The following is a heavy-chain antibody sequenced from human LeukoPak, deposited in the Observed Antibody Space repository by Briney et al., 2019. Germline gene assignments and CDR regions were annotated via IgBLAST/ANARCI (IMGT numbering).Heavy chain of an antibody. CDR1: GFTFSSYS. Sequence: GGSLRLSCAASGFTFSSYSMNWVRQAPGKGLEWVSYISSSSSTIYYADSVKGRFTTSRDNAKNSLYLQMNSLRAEDTAVYYCARDRGSITIFGVVNNWFDPWGQGTLVTVSS. CDR2: ISSSSSTI. D-gene: IGHD3-3*01. CDR3: ARDRGSITIFGVVNNWFDP. J-gene: IGHJ5*02. V-gene: IGHV3-48*01.